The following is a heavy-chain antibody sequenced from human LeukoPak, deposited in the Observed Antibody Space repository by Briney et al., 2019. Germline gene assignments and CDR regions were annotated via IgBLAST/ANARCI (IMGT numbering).Heavy chain of an antibody. V-gene: IGHV5-51*01. CDR2: IYPGDSDT. CDR3: ATPREYSSSFDAFDI. D-gene: IGHD6-6*01. J-gene: IGHJ3*02. Sequence: GESLKISCKGSGYSFTTYWIGWVRQMPGKGLEWMGIIYPGDSDTRYSPSFQGQVTISADKSISTAYLQWSSLKASDTAMYYCATPREYSSSFDAFDIWGQGTMVTVSS. CDR1: GYSFTTYW.